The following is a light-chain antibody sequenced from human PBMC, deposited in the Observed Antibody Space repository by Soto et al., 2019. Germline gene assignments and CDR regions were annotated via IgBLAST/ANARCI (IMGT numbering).Light chain of an antibody. Sequence: EIVLTQSPGTLSLSPGERTTLSCRASQSISSSYLAWYQQKPGQAPRLLIYAASSRATAIPDRFRGSGSGTECTLTIIRLEPEDFAVYYCQQYGSSPWTFGQGTMVEVK. J-gene: IGKJ1*01. V-gene: IGKV3-20*01. CDR1: QSISSSY. CDR3: QQYGSSPWT. CDR2: AAS.